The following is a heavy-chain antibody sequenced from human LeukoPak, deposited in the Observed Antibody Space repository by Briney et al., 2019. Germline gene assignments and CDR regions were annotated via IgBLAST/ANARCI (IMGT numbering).Heavy chain of an antibody. CDR1: GFTFSVHG. CDR2: IGSSSNDI. Sequence: GGSLRLSCVASGFTFSVHGMSWVRQAPGKGLEWISYIGSSSNDIYNADSVKGRFTSSRDNAKNSLYLQMNSLRVEDTAVYYCAREKDDYVWGSDRIFDSWGRGIMVSVSS. V-gene: IGHV3-21*05. D-gene: IGHD3-16*02. CDR3: AREKDDYVWGSDRIFDS. J-gene: IGHJ4*02.